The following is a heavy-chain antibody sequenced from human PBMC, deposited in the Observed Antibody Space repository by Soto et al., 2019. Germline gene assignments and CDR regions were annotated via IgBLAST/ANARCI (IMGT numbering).Heavy chain of an antibody. Sequence: TLSLTCAVYGGSFSGYYWSWIRQPPGKGLEWIGEINHSGSTNYNPSLKIRVTISVATSKNHFSLKLSSVTAADTSVYYCARGKRGYYDSSGYSFMYYYGMDVWGQGTTVTVSS. D-gene: IGHD3-22*01. CDR2: INHSGST. J-gene: IGHJ6*02. V-gene: IGHV4-34*01. CDR3: ARGKRGYYDSSGYSFMYYYGMDV. CDR1: GGSFSGYY.